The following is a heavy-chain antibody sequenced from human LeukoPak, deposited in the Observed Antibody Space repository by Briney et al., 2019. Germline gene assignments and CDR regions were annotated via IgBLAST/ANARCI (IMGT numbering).Heavy chain of an antibody. V-gene: IGHV4-4*07. CDR2: VHSNGIT. J-gene: IGHJ6*03. CDR3: AGEQRPIGGVFFFYYMDV. D-gene: IGHD3-16*01. CDR1: GASISTYY. Sequence: SETLSLTCTVSGASISTYYWSCIRQPAGKGLEWIGRVHSNGITNYNPSLESRVTMSEDTSKNQISLNLISVTAADTAVYYCAGEQRPIGGVFFFYYMDVWGKGTTVTVSS.